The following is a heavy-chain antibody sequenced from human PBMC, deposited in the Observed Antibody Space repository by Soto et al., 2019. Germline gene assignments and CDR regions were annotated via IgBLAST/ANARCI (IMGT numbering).Heavy chain of an antibody. J-gene: IGHJ4*02. Sequence: VQLLQSGGGLVEPGGSLRLSCAASGFTFSNFAMTWVRQAPGKGLEWVSSISGSGGSTYFPDSVKGRFTIFRDNSKNTLHLQMNNLRAEDTAVYFCAKEQLHRAADTSSIFDYWGQGILVTVSS. CDR3: AKEQLHRAADTSSIFDY. CDR2: ISGSGGST. CDR1: GFTFSNFA. V-gene: IGHV3-23*01. D-gene: IGHD1-1*01.